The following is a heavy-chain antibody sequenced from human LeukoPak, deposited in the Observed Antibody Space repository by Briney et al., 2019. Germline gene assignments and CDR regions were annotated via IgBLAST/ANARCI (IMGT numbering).Heavy chain of an antibody. V-gene: IGHV3-53*01. CDR3: ARGLGYCTSTTCLLPFDY. CDR1: GFTFSSYE. D-gene: IGHD2-2*01. CDR2: IYSGGST. J-gene: IGHJ4*02. Sequence: PGGSLRLSCAASGFTFSSYEMNWVRQAPGKGLECVSVIYSGGSTYYADSVKGRFTVSRDNSKNTLYLQMNSLRAEDTAMYYCARGLGYCTSTTCLLPFDYWGQGTLVTVSS.